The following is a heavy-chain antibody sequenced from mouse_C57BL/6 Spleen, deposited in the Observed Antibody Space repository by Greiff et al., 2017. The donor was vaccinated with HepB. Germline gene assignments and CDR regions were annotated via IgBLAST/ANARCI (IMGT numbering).Heavy chain of an antibody. CDR3: ARRKEADHGDFDY. D-gene: IGHD1-1*01. J-gene: IGHJ2*01. CDR2: IDPSDRYT. CDR1: GYTFTSYW. V-gene: IGHV1-50*01. Sequence: QVQLQQPGAELVKPGASVKLSCKASGYTFTSYWMQWVKQRPGQGLEWIGEIDPSDRYTNYNQKFKGKATLTVDPSSSTAYMQLSSLTSEDSAVYYWARRKEADHGDFDYWGQGTTLTVSS.